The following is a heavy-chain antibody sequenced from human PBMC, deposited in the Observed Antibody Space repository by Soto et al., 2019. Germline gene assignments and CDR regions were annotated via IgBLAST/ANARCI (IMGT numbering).Heavy chain of an antibody. CDR1: GYSITSDFY. V-gene: IGHV4-38-2*01. CDR3: VFADLVGRGNYYYGMDV. J-gene: IGHJ6*02. D-gene: IGHD2-15*01. Sequence: SETLSLTCLVSGYSITSDFYWGWIREPPGKGLEWIGSIYYSGSTYYNPSLKSRVTISVDTSKNQFSLNLSSVTAADTAVYYCVFADLVGRGNYYYGMDVWGQGTTVTVS. CDR2: IYYSGST.